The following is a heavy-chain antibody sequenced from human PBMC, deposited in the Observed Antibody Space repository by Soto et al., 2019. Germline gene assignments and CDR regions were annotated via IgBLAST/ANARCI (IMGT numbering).Heavy chain of an antibody. D-gene: IGHD6-13*01. V-gene: IGHV4-39*07. CDR3: ARCITAAGPIDY. CDR1: GGYISSSGFY. Sequence: SETLSLTCSVSGGYISSSGFYWGWVRQPPGKGLEWIGKIYHSGSTNYNPSLKSRVTISVDKSKNQFSLKLSSVTAAGTAVYYCARCITAAGPIDYWGQGTLVTVSS. CDR2: IYHSGST. J-gene: IGHJ4*02.